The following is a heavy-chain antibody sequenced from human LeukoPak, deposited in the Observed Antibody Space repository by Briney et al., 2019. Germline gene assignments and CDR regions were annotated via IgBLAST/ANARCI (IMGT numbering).Heavy chain of an antibody. Sequence: ASVKVSCKASGYTFTSYAMHWVRQAPGQRLEWMGWIIVENGDTKYSQKFQGRVTITRDTSATTADMELSSLESEDTAVYYCARGSVSDWPTDHWGQGTPVIVSS. CDR1: GYTFTSYA. V-gene: IGHV1-3*01. D-gene: IGHD3-9*01. J-gene: IGHJ4*01. CDR2: IIVENGDT. CDR3: ARGSVSDWPTDH.